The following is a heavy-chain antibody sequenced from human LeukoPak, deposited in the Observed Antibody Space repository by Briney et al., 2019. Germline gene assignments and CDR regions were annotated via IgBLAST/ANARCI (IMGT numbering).Heavy chain of an antibody. V-gene: IGHV1-69*05. Sequence: ASVKVSCKASGGTFSSYAISWVRQAPGQGLEWMGGIFPIVGTANYAQKFQRRVTITTDESTSTAYMELSSLRSDDTVVYYCATDDAGHCSSTSCLRPFSYYYIDVWGQGTTVTVSS. CDR3: ATDDAGHCSSTSCLRPFSYYYIDV. CDR1: GGTFSSYA. J-gene: IGHJ6*03. CDR2: IFPIVGTA. D-gene: IGHD2-2*01.